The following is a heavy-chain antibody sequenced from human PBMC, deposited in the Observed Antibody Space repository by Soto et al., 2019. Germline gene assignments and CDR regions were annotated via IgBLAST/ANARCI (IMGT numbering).Heavy chain of an antibody. D-gene: IGHD5-18*01. V-gene: IGHV3-30*18. CDR3: AKDRRSSYDAFDF. J-gene: IGHJ3*01. Sequence: QVQLVESGGGVVQPGRSLRLSCAASGFTFRTYGMHWVRQAPGKGLEWVTVISYDESEKYYADSVKGRFTISRDNSKNPLYLQMNTLRAEDTAVYYCAKDRRSSYDAFDFWGQGTMVTVSS. CDR1: GFTFRTYG. CDR2: ISYDESEK.